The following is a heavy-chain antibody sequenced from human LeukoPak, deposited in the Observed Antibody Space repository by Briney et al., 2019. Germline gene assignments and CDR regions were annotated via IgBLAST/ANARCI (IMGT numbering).Heavy chain of an antibody. J-gene: IGHJ4*02. CDR1: GFTFSNAW. CDR3: TAIIRTCTLDY. V-gene: IGHV3-15*01. CDR2: IKSQTGGGTG. Sequence: GGSLRLSCEASGFTFSNAWISWVRQAPGKGLEWVGRIKSQTGGGTGDYAAPVKGRFTISRHDSKNTLYLQMNSLKTEDTAVYYCTAIIRTCTLDYWGQGTLVTVSP. D-gene: IGHD3-3*01.